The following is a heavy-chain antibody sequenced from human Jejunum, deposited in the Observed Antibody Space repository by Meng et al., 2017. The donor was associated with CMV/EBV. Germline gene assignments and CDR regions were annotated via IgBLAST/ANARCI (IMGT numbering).Heavy chain of an antibody. CDR2: IYHSGRT. Sequence: QGERQEAGPGVVKPSGTLSLTSDGSGGYIRNDEWWSWVRQAPGKGLEWIGEIYHSGRTNYNPSVKSRVSMSVDKSQNHFSLRLSSVTAADTAVYYCTTLYGDSISWGQGTLVTVSS. V-gene: IGHV4-4*02. CDR1: GGYIRNDEW. D-gene: IGHD4-17*01. CDR3: TTLYGDSIS. J-gene: IGHJ4*02.